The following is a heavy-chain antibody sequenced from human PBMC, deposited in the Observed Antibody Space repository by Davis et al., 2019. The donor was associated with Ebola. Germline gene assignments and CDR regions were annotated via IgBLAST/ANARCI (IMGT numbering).Heavy chain of an antibody. D-gene: IGHD2-15*01. J-gene: IGHJ4*02. CDR3: ARGGYSYY. CDR2: IKEDGSEK. V-gene: IGHV3-7*03. CDR1: GFTFRSYW. Sequence: GESLKISCAASGFTFRSYWMSWVRQAPGKGLEWVAKIKEDGSEKLEVDSVKGRFTISRDNAKDSLYLQMNSLRAEDTAVYYCARGGYSYYWGQGTLVTVSS.